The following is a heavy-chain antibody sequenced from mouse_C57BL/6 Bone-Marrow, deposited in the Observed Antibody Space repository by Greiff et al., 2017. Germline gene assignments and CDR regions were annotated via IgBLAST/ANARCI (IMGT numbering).Heavy chain of an antibody. CDR1: GYTFTSYW. V-gene: IGHV1-64*01. CDR3: ARENGGLSYAMGY. D-gene: IGHD6-1*01. J-gene: IGHJ4*01. Sequence: QVQLQQPGAELVKPGASVKLSCKASGYTFTSYWMHWVKQRPGQGLEWIGMIHPNSGSTNYNEKFKSKATLTVDKSSSAAYMQLSGLTSEDSAVYYCARENGGLSYAMGYWGQGTSVTVSS. CDR2: IHPNSGST.